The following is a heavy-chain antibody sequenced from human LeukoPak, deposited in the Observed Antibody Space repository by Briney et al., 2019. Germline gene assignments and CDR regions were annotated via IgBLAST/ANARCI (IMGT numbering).Heavy chain of an antibody. Sequence: ASVKVSCKASGYTFTSYYMHWLRQAPGQGLEWMGIINPSGGSTSYAQKFQGRVTMTRDLSTSTVYMDRSGLRSDDTAVYYCARARYYGDYANPFFDYWGQGALVTVSS. J-gene: IGHJ4*02. CDR2: INPSGGST. V-gene: IGHV1-46*01. CDR3: ARARYYGDYANPFFDY. CDR1: GYTFTSYY. D-gene: IGHD4-17*01.